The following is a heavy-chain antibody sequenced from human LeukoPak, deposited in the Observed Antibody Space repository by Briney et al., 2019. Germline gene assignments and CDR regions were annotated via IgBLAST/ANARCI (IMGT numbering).Heavy chain of an antibody. CDR1: GYTFTSYG. Sequence: GASVKVSCKASGYTFTSYGISWVRQAPGQGLEWMGWISAYNGNTNYAQKLQGRVTMTTDTSTSTAYMELRSLRSDDTAVYYCARVGQGYNWTPVPFDDYWGQETLVTVSS. J-gene: IGHJ4*02. V-gene: IGHV1-18*01. CDR3: ARVGQGYNWTPVPFDDY. D-gene: IGHD1-20*01. CDR2: ISAYNGNT.